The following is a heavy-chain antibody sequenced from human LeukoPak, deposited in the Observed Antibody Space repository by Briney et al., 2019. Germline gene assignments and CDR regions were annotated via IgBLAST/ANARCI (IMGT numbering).Heavy chain of an antibody. J-gene: IGHJ3*02. Sequence: PGGSLRLSCAASGFILSRYWMSWVRQAPGKGLEWVASIKEGGSEKYYVDSVKVRFTISRDNSKNTLYLQMNSLRAVDTAVYYCARDYTVVTPSGAFDIWGQGTMVTVPS. CDR3: ARDYTVVTPSGAFDI. CDR2: IKEGGSEK. D-gene: IGHD4-23*01. CDR1: GFILSRYW. V-gene: IGHV3-7*05.